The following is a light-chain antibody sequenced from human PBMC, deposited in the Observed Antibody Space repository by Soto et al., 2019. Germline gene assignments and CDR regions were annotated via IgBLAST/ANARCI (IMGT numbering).Light chain of an antibody. J-gene: IGKJ2*01. CDR2: GAS. CDR1: QDIDSY. CDR3: QQSYSSPPYT. V-gene: IGKV1-39*01. Sequence: DIPMTQSPSSLSASVGDRVTITCRASQDIDSYLNWYQQKPGKAPNLLIYGASSLHSGVPSRFSGSGSGTDFTLTISSLQPEDFATYYCQQSYSSPPYTFGQGTKLEI.